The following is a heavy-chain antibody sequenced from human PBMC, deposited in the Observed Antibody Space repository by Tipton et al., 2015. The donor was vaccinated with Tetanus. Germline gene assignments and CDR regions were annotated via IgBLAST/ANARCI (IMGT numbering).Heavy chain of an antibody. J-gene: IGHJ2*01. CDR1: GFTFRSYG. D-gene: IGHD2/OR15-2a*01. CDR2: IWYGGSNK. CDR3: ARDIAIVRARDWYFDV. V-gene: IGHV3-33*01. Sequence: SLRLSCAASGFTFRSYGMHWVRQAPGKGLEWVALIWYGGSNKNYADFVKGRFTISRDNSKNTLYLQMNSLSAEDTAVYYCARDIAIVRARDWYFDVWGRGTLVTVSS.